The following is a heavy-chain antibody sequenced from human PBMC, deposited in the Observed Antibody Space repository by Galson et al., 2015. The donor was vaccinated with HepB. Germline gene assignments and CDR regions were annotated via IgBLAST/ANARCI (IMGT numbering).Heavy chain of an antibody. CDR1: GFTVSSNY. J-gene: IGHJ4*02. V-gene: IGHV3-53*04. D-gene: IGHD5-18*01. CDR3: ARASVIQLWFAPLDY. Sequence: SLRLSCAASGFTVSSNYMSWVRQAPGKGLEWVSVIYGGGSTYYADSVKGRFTISRHNSKNTLYHQMNSLRAEDTAVYYCARASVIQLWFAPLDYWGQGTLVTVSS. CDR2: IYGGGST.